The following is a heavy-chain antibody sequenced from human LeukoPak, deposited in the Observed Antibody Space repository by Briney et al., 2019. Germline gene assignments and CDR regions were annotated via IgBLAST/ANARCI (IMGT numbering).Heavy chain of an antibody. CDR1: GFTFSNYW. J-gene: IGHJ4*02. V-gene: IGHV3-64D*06. CDR3: VKGHYDILTGLLGGFFDY. D-gene: IGHD3-9*01. Sequence: PGGSLRLSCAASGFTFSNYWMHWVRQAPGKGLEYVSVISSNGGSTYYADSVKGRFTISRDDSKNTLYLQMSSLRAEDTAVYYCVKGHYDILTGLLGGFFDYWGQGTLVTVSS. CDR2: ISSNGGST.